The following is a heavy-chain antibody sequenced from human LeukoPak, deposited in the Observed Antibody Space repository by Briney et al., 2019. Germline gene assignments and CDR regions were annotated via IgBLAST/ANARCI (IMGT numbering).Heavy chain of an antibody. J-gene: IGHJ4*02. V-gene: IGHV4-4*07. CDR2: IYTSGRT. Sequence: SETLSLTCTVSGGSISSYYWSWIRQPAGKGLEWIGRIYTSGRTNYNPSLKSRVTMSVDTSKNQFSLELSSVTAADTAVYYCARDFWSGYYFDYWGQGTLVTVSS. CDR3: ARDFWSGYYFDY. CDR1: GGSISSYY. D-gene: IGHD3-3*01.